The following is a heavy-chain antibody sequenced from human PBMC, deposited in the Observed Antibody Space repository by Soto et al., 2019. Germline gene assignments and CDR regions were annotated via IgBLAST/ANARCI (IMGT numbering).Heavy chain of an antibody. Sequence: QVQLKESGPGLVKPSQTLSLTGTVSGGSISTVDYWWGWIRQSPDMGLEWIGHIYDGGRTYNNPSLESRVTMSVDTSKSQLSLTLSSVSAADTAVYYCARGPSGDKVDSWGQGTLVTVSS. J-gene: IGHJ4*02. CDR2: IYDGGRT. CDR3: ARGPSGDKVDS. CDR1: GGSISTVDYW. V-gene: IGHV4-30-4*01. D-gene: IGHD7-27*01.